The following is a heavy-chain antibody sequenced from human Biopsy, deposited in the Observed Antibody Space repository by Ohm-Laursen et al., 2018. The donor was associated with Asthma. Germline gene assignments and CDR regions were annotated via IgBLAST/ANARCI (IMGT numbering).Heavy chain of an antibody. V-gene: IGHV3-48*02. CDR2: ISSSSSTI. Sequence: SLRLSCTASGFTFSSYSMNWVRQAPGKGLEWVSYISSSSSTIYYADSVKGRFTISRDNAKNSLYLQMNSLSDEDTAVYYWARFKRGYSYGYAGVFDYWGQGTLVTVSS. J-gene: IGHJ4*02. CDR3: ARFKRGYSYGYAGVFDY. CDR1: GFTFSSYS. D-gene: IGHD5-18*01.